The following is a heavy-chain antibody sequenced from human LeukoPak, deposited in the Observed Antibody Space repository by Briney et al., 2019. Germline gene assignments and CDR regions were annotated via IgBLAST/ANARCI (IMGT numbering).Heavy chain of an antibody. J-gene: IGHJ4*02. Sequence: PGGSLRLSCAASGFTFSSYGMLWVRQAPGQGPEWVALIRYDGSNKYYADSVKGRFTTSRDNSKNTLYLQMNSLRVEDTAMYYCANEGKSDYWGQGTLVTVSS. CDR3: ANEGKSDY. CDR1: GFTFSSYG. D-gene: IGHD3-10*01. CDR2: IRYDGSNK. V-gene: IGHV3-30*02.